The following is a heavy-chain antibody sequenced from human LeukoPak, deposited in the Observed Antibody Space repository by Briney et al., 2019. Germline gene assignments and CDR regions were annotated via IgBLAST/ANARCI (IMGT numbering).Heavy chain of an antibody. V-gene: IGHV4-39*07. J-gene: IGHJ4*02. Sequence: SETLSLTCTVSGGSISSSSYYWGWIRQPPGKGLEWIGSIYYSGSTYYNPSLKSRVTISVDTSKNQFSLKLSSVTAADTAVYYCAREGNWNYNDYWGQGTLVTVSS. CDR1: GGSISSSSYY. D-gene: IGHD1-1*01. CDR3: AREGNWNYNDY. CDR2: IYYSGST.